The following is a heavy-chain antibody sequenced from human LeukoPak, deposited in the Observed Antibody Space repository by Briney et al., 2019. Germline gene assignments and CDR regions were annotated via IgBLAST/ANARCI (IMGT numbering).Heavy chain of an antibody. Sequence: PGGSLRLSCAASGFTFSDYYMSWIRQAPGKGLEWVSYISSSGSTIYYADSVKGRFTSSRDNAKKSLYLQMNSLRAEDTAVYYCASAHNYYYYYMDVWGKGTTVTVSS. CDR1: GFTFSDYY. J-gene: IGHJ6*03. CDR2: ISSSGSTI. V-gene: IGHV3-11*04. CDR3: ASAHNYYYYYMDV.